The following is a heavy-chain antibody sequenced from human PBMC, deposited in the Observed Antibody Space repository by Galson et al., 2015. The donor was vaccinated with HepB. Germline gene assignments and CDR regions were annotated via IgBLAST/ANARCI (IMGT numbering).Heavy chain of an antibody. Sequence: SLRLSCAASGFTVSSNYMSWVRQAPGKGLEWVSVIYSGGSTYYADSVKGRFTISRDNSKNTLYLQMNSLRAEDTAVYYCARGARGSYAVGFDYWGQGTLVTVSS. V-gene: IGHV3-66*01. CDR3: ARGARGSYAVGFDY. CDR1: GFTVSSNY. D-gene: IGHD1-26*01. J-gene: IGHJ4*02. CDR2: IYSGGST.